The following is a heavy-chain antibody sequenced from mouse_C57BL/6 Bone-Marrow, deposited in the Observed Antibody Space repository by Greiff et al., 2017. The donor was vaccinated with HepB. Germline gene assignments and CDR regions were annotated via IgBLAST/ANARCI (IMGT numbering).Heavy chain of an antibody. CDR1: GYTFTDYY. CDR3: ARKGPAQAYYAMDY. J-gene: IGHJ4*01. CDR2: INPNNGGT. D-gene: IGHD3-2*02. Sequence: VQLQQSGPELVKPGASVKISCKASGYTFTDYYMNWVKQSHGKSLEWIGDINPNNGGTSYNQKFKGKATLTVDKSSSTAYMELRSLTSEDSAVYYCARKGPAQAYYAMDYWGQGTSVTVSS. V-gene: IGHV1-26*01.